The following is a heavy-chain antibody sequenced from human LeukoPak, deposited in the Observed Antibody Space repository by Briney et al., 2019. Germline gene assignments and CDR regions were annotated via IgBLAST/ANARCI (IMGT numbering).Heavy chain of an antibody. CDR1: GFTFSSYA. D-gene: IGHD1-7*01. CDR3: ARDARVYNWNYYLDY. J-gene: IGHJ4*02. V-gene: IGHV3-30*04. Sequence: GGSLRLSCAASGFTFSSYAMHWVRQAPGKGLEWVAVISYDGSNKYYADSVKGRFTISRDNSKNTLYLQMNSLRAEDTAVYYCARDARVYNWNYYLDYWGQGTLVTVSS. CDR2: ISYDGSNK.